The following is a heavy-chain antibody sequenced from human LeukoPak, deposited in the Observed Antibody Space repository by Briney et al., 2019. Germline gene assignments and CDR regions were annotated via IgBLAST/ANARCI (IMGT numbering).Heavy chain of an antibody. J-gene: IGHJ4*02. CDR3: ARASSSSGRKFDY. D-gene: IGHD6-6*01. Sequence: ASVKVSCEASGYTFTSYYIHWVRQAPGQGLEWMGIINPSGGSTNYAQKFQGRVTMTRDMSTNTVYMELSSLRSEDTAVYYCARASSSSGRKFDYWGQGSLVTVSS. CDR2: INPSGGST. V-gene: IGHV1-46*01. CDR1: GYTFTSYY.